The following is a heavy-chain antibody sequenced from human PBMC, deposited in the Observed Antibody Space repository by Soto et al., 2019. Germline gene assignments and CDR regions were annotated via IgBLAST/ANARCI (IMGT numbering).Heavy chain of an antibody. CDR2: IYYSGST. D-gene: IGHD3-10*01. V-gene: IGHV4-59*04. Sequence: PSETLSLTCTVSVVSISSYYWSWIRQAPGKGLEWIADIYYSGSTYYNPSLKSRVTIAVDTSKNQFSLKLCSVTAADTAVYYCAGLLDRVRGIIGLYVFDPWGQGTLVNVSS. CDR3: AGLLDRVRGIIGLYVFDP. CDR1: VVSISSYY. J-gene: IGHJ5*02.